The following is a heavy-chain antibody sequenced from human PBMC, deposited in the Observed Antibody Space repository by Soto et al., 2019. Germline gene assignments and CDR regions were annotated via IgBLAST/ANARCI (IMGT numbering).Heavy chain of an antibody. Sequence: GESLKISCKGSGYTFADYWIGWVRQMPGKGLEWMGIIWPGDSDARYSPSFQGQVTMSVDKSISTAYLQWSSLKASDTAIYYCARRQESGYFGPWGQGTMVIVSS. CDR1: GYTFADYW. CDR2: IWPGDSDA. V-gene: IGHV5-51*01. CDR3: ARRQESGYFGP. J-gene: IGHJ4*03.